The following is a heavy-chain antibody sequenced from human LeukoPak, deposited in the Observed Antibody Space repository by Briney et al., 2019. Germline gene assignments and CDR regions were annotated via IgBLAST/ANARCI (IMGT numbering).Heavy chain of an antibody. Sequence: SETRSLTCAVYGGSFSGYYWSWIRQPPGKGLEWIGEINHSGSTNYNPSLKSRVTISVDTSKNQFSLKLSSVTAADTAVYYCARSVTDPYYYYYYMDVWGKGTTVTVSS. CDR2: INHSGST. CDR1: GGSFSGYY. J-gene: IGHJ6*03. V-gene: IGHV4-34*01. D-gene: IGHD4-11*01. CDR3: ARSVTDPYYYYYYMDV.